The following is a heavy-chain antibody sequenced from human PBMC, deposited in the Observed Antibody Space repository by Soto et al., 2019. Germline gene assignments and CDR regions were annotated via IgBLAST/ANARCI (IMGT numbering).Heavy chain of an antibody. J-gene: IGHJ5*02. Sequence: SETLSLTCAVYGGSFSGYYWSWIRQPPGKGLEWIGEINHSGSTNYNPSLKSRVTISVDTSKNQFSLKLSSVTAADTAVYYCANSKWFDPWGQGTLVTVSS. CDR2: INHSGST. CDR3: ANSKWFDP. V-gene: IGHV4-34*01. CDR1: GGSFSGYY.